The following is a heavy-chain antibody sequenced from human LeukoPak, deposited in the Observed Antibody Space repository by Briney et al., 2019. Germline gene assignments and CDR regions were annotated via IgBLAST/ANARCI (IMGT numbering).Heavy chain of an antibody. CDR1: GFTFNSYA. J-gene: IGHJ4*02. Sequence: GGSLRLSCAASGFTFNSYAMSWVRQAPGKGLEWVSAISGSGGSTYYADSVKGRFTISRDNSKNTPYLQMNSLRAEDTAVYYCAKDHVGRLWFGPETEAFDYWGQGTLVTVSS. V-gene: IGHV3-23*01. CDR3: AKDHVGRLWFGPETEAFDY. CDR2: ISGSGGST. D-gene: IGHD3-10*01.